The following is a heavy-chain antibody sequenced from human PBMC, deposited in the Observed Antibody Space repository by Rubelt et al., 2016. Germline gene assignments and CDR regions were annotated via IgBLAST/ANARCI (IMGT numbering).Heavy chain of an antibody. CDR1: GGSFSGYS. CDR2: IDHSGNT. J-gene: IGHJ4*02. V-gene: IGHV4-34*01. Sequence: QVQLQQWGAGLVKPSETLSLTCAVYGGSFSGYSWTWIRQPPGKGLEWLGEIDHSGNTDYIPSLKSRVSISVDTSKKQISLKMSPDTAADTAVYYCARHDTGSFLFDFWGQGTPVTVSS. D-gene: IGHD1-26*01. CDR3: ARHDTGSFLFDF.